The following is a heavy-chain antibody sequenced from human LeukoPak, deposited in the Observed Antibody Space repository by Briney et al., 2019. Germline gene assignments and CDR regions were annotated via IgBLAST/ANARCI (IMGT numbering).Heavy chain of an antibody. CDR3: ARIRQGDIVVVPAAFSNWFDP. Sequence: GESLKISCQGSGYSFTSYWIGWVRQMPGKGLEWMGIIYPGDSDTRYSPSFQGQVTISADKSISTAYLQWSSLKASDTAMYYCARIRQGDIVVVPAAFSNWFDPWGQGTLVTISS. CDR2: IYPGDSDT. J-gene: IGHJ5*02. CDR1: GYSFTSYW. V-gene: IGHV5-51*01. D-gene: IGHD2-2*01.